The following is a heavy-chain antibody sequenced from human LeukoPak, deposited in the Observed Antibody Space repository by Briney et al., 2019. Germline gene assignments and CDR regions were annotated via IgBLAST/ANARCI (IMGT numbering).Heavy chain of an antibody. CDR3: GKTTVGYSSGQKPAWPVDY. D-gene: IGHD5-18*01. Sequence: GSLTLSCEASGFTFGSHAMYWVRQAPGKGLEWVAGIFGSGGSPHYADSVKGRFTISRDNSRNTVYLQINSLRAEDTAVYYCGKTTVGYSSGQKPAWPVDYWGQGTLVTVSS. CDR2: IFGSGGSP. J-gene: IGHJ4*02. CDR1: GFTFGSHA. V-gene: IGHV3-23*01.